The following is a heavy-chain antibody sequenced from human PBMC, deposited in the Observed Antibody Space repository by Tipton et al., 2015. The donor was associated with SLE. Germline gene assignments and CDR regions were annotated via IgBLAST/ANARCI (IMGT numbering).Heavy chain of an antibody. CDR3: ARGNPSLFDY. J-gene: IGHJ4*02. V-gene: IGHV4-59*01. Sequence: LRLSCAASGGSISSYYWSWIRQPPGKGLEWIGYIYYSGSTNYNPSLKSRVTISVDTSKNQFSLKLSSVTAADTAVYYCARGNPSLFDYWGQGTLVTVSS. CDR2: IYYSGST. CDR1: GGSISSYY. D-gene: IGHD1-14*01.